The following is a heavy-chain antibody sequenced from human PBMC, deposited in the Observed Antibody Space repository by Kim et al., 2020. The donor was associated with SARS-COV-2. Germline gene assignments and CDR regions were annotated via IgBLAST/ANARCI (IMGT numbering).Heavy chain of an antibody. CDR2: MNPNSGNT. V-gene: IGHV1-8*01. CDR3: ARVLDIVVVVAAPPLGMDV. Sequence: ASVKVSCKASGYTFTSYDINWVRQATGQGLEWMGWMNPNSGNTGYAQKFQGRVIMTRNTSISTAYMELSSLGSEDTAVYYCARVLDIVVVVAAPPLGMDVWGQGTTVTVSS. J-gene: IGHJ6*02. CDR1: GYTFTSYD. D-gene: IGHD2-15*01.